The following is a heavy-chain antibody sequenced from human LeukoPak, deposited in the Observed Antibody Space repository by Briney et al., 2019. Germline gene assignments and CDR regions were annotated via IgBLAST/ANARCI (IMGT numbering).Heavy chain of an antibody. CDR1: GFTFGSYW. CDR2: IKQDGSEK. D-gene: IGHD5-18*01. Sequence: GGALRLSCAASGFTFGSYWMTWVRQAPGKGLEWVANIKQDGSEKYYVDSVKGRFTISRDNSKNTLYLQMNSLRAEDTAVYYCAREVSYGLTFDYWGQGTLVTVSS. J-gene: IGHJ4*02. V-gene: IGHV3-7*04. CDR3: AREVSYGLTFDY.